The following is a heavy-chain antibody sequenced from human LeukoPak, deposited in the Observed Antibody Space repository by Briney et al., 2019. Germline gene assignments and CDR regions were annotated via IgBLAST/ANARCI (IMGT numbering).Heavy chain of an antibody. CDR2: FYYSEST. V-gene: IGHV4-39*01. D-gene: IGHD3-22*01. Sequence: SETLSLICTVSGGSFSSSSYDWGWIPQPPGKVLERVGRFYYSESTYYKPSLKSRVTISVDTSKNQFSLELSSVTAADTAVYFCARYTYYYDSSGYLDNWFDPWGQGTLVTVSS. J-gene: IGHJ5*02. CDR3: ARYTYYYDSSGYLDNWFDP. CDR1: GGSFSSSSYD.